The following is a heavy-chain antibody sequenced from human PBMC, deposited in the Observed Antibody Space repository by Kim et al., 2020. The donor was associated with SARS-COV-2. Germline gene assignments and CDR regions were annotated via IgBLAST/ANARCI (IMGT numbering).Heavy chain of an antibody. CDR1: GFSFDDYG. CDR3: ARGPYYFDSSGYYPVYY. V-gene: IGHV3-20*04. J-gene: IGHJ4*02. D-gene: IGHD3-22*01. Sequence: GGSLRLSCAASGFSFDDYGMSWVRQAPGKGLEWVSGINWNGGSTGYADSVKGRFTISRDNAKNSLYLQMNSLRAEDTAFYYCARGPYYFDSSGYYPVYYWGQGTLVTVSS. CDR2: INWNGGST.